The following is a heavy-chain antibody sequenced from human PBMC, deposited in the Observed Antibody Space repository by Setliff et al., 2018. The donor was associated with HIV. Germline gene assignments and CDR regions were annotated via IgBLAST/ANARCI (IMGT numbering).Heavy chain of an antibody. J-gene: IGHJ4*02. CDR3: ARTPQYEGYYDSSGYSQYYFDY. CDR1: GGSFSGYY. V-gene: IGHV4-34*01. CDR2: INHSGST. Sequence: KPSETLSLTCAVYGGSFSGYYWSWIRQPPGKGLEWIGEINHSGSTNYNPSLKSRVTISVDTSKNQFSLKLSSVTAADTAVYYCARTPQYEGYYDSSGYSQYYFDYWGQGTLVTVSS. D-gene: IGHD3-22*01.